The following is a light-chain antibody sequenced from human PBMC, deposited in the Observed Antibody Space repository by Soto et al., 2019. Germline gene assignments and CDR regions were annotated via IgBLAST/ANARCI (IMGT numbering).Light chain of an antibody. CDR2: DAS. Sequence: EIVLTQSPATLSLSPGERATLSCRASQSVSSYLAWYQQKPGQAPRLLIYDASNRATGIPARFSGSGSGTDFTLTISSLEPEDVAVYYCQQYNNWPPYTFGQGTKVDTK. V-gene: IGKV3-11*01. J-gene: IGKJ2*01. CDR3: QQYNNWPPYT. CDR1: QSVSSY.